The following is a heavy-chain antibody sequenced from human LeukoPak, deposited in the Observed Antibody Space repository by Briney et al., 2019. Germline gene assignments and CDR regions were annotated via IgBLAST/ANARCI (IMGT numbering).Heavy chain of an antibody. J-gene: IGHJ4*02. D-gene: IGHD6-13*01. CDR2: ISSGSSVL. CDR1: GFTFSTFS. CDR3: AEDSAAPPVTFDY. V-gene: IGHV3-48*04. Sequence: GGSLRLSCAASGFTFSTFSMNWVRLVPGEGLEWVAYISSGSSVLYYADSAEGRFTISRDDAKHSLYLQMNSLRVEDSVVYYCAEDSAAPPVTFDYWGQGILVTVSS.